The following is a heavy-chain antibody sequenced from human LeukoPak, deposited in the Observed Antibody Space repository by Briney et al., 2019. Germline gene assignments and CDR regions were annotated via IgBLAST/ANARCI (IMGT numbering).Heavy chain of an antibody. CDR2: ISGSGGST. CDR1: GFTFSSYA. CDR3: AKGQPYYDFWSGYYIDYYYYMDV. V-gene: IGHV3-23*01. Sequence: GGSLRLSCAASGFTFSSYAMSWVRQAPGKGLEWVSAISGSGGSTYYADSVKGRFTISRDNSKNTLYLQMNSLRAEDTAVYYCAKGQPYYDFWSGYYIDYYYYMDVWGKGTTVTVSS. J-gene: IGHJ6*03. D-gene: IGHD3-3*01.